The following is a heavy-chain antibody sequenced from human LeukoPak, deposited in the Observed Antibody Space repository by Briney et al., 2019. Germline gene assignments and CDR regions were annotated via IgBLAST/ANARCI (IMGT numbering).Heavy chain of an antibody. D-gene: IGHD4-11*01. CDR3: ARFTGTTRCFDY. CDR1: GGSISSGGSY. CDR2: MYYSGST. J-gene: IGHJ4*02. V-gene: IGHV4-31*03. Sequence: SETLSLTCTVSGGSISSGGSYWSWIRQHPGKGLEWIGYMYYSGSTDYNPSLKSRVTISVDTSKNQFSLKLSSVTAADTAVYYCARFTGTTRCFDYWGQGTLVTVSS.